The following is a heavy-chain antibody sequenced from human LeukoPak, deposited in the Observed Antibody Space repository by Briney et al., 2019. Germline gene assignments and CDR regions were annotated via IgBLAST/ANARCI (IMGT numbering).Heavy chain of an antibody. D-gene: IGHD5-12*01. V-gene: IGHV3-66*01. CDR1: GFTVSSNY. Sequence: GGSLRLSCAASGFTVSSNYMSWVRQAPGKGLEWVSVIYSGGGTDYADSVKGRFTISRDNSKNTLYLQMNSLRAEDTAVYYCARDLTLVAIYYYYGMDVWGQGTTVTVTS. J-gene: IGHJ6*02. CDR2: IYSGGGT. CDR3: ARDLTLVAIYYYYGMDV.